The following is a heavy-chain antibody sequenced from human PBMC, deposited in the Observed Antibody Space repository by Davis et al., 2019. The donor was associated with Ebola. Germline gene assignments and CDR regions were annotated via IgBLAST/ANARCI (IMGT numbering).Heavy chain of an antibody. J-gene: IGHJ4*02. CDR1: GGSFGDYY. Sequence: MPSETLSLTCAVSGGSFGDYYWSWIRQSPGKGLEWIGEINHSGNTNYNPSLESRLTISMDTSKTQFSLNLSSVTAADTAVYYCARLPSTRDGTYNWGQGTLVTVSS. D-gene: IGHD2-21*01. CDR3: ARLPSTRDGTYN. V-gene: IGHV4-34*01. CDR2: INHSGNT.